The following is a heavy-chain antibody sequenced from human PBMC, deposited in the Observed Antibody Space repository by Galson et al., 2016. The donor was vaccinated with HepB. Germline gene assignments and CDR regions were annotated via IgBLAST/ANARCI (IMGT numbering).Heavy chain of an antibody. J-gene: IGHJ4*02. CDR2: INSDGSRR. CDR1: GFAFSSYW. CDR3: ARGGYDGYEIDY. V-gene: IGHV3-74*01. Sequence: SLRLSCAASGFAFSSYWMYWVRQPPGKGLVWVSRINSDGSRRTYADSVKGRFTISRDNARNTLYLQMDSLRAEDTAVYYCARGGYDGYEIDYWCQGTLVSVSS. D-gene: IGHD5-12*01.